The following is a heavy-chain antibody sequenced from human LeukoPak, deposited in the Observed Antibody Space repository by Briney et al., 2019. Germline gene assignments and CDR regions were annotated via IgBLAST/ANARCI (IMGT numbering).Heavy chain of an antibody. CDR2: IYHSGST. CDR3: ARDGSSSSGWYSPPSSFDY. V-gene: IGHV4-38-2*02. J-gene: IGHJ4*02. D-gene: IGHD6-19*01. CDR1: GYSISSGYY. Sequence: PSETLSLTCTVSGYSISSGYYWGWIRQPPGKGLEWIGSIYHSGSTYYNPSLKSRVTISVDTSKNQFSLKLSSVTAADTAVYYCARDGSSSSGWYSPPSSFDYWGQGTLVTVSS.